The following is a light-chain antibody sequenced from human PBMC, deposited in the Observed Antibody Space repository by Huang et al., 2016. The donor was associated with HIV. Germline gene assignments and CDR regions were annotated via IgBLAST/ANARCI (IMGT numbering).Light chain of an antibody. J-gene: IGKJ1*01. CDR3: QQYNKWPRT. CDR1: QSVSSN. CDR2: GAS. V-gene: IGKV3-15*01. Sequence: EIVMTQSPATLSVSPGERATLPCRASQSVSSNLAWYQQKPGQAPRLLIYGASTRATGIPARFSGSGSGTEFTLTISSLQSEDFAVYYCQQYNKWPRTFGQGTKVEIK.